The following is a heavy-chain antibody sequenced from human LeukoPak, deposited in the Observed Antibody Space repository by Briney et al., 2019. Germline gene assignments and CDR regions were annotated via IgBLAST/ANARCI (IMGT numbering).Heavy chain of an antibody. CDR1: GGSISSSSYY. V-gene: IGHV4-39*01. J-gene: IGHJ3*02. Sequence: SGPTLVKPSETLSLTCTVSGGSISSSSYYWDWIRQPPGKGLEWIGNIDYSGSTYYNPSLKSRVTISVDTSKNQFSLKLSSVTAADTAVYYCARRIRARLTMIRGVIITGAFDIWGQGTMVTVSS. CDR2: IDYSGST. CDR3: ARRIRARLTMIRGVIITGAFDI. D-gene: IGHD3-10*01.